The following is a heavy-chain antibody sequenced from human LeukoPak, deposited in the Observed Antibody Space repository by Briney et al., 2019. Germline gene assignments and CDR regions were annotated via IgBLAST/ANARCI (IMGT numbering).Heavy chain of an antibody. CDR3: ARDGYPLGGGDWRFDY. Sequence: PGGSLRLSCAASGFTFSSYSMNWVRQAPGKGLEWVSYISSSSSTIYYADSVKGRFTISRDNAKNSLYLQMNSLRAEDTAVYYCARDGYPLGGGDWRFDYWGQGTLVTVSS. CDR2: ISSSSSTI. V-gene: IGHV3-48*04. D-gene: IGHD2-21*02. CDR1: GFTFSSYS. J-gene: IGHJ4*02.